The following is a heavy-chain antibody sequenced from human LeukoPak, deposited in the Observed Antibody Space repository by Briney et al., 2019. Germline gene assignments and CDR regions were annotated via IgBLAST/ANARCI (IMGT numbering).Heavy chain of an antibody. J-gene: IGHJ5*02. Sequence: SETLSLTCAVSGGSISSGGYSWSWIRQPPGKGLEWIGYIYHSGSTYYNPSLKSRVTISVDRSKNQFSLKLSSVTAADTAVYYCARGGYCGGGSCYWFDPWGQGTLVTVSS. D-gene: IGHD2-15*01. CDR1: GGSISSGGYS. CDR2: IYHSGST. CDR3: ARGGYCGGGSCYWFDP. V-gene: IGHV4-30-2*01.